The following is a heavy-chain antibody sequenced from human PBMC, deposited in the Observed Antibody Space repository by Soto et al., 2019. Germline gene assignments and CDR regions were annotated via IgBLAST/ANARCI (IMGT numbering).Heavy chain of an antibody. J-gene: IGHJ4*02. V-gene: IGHV1-2*04. CDR3: ARAESDILTGYYWGIDY. CDR2: INPNSGGT. Sequence: ASVKVSCKASGYTFTSYDMNWVRQAPGQGLEWMGWINPNSGGTNYAQKFQGWVTMTRDTSISTAYMELSRLRSDDTAVYYCARAESDILTGYYWGIDYWGQGTLVTVSS. D-gene: IGHD3-9*01. CDR1: GYTFTSYD.